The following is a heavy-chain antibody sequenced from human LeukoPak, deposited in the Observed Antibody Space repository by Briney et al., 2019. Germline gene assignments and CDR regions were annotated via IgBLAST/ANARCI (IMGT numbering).Heavy chain of an antibody. CDR1: GYTFTGYY. V-gene: IGHV1-2*02. CDR2: INPNSGGT. CDR3: ARDRSSSWYGGDYFDY. J-gene: IGHJ4*02. Sequence: ASVKVSCKASGYTFTGYYMHWVRQAPGQGLEWMGWINPNSGGTNYAQKVQGRVTMTRDTSISTAYMELSRLRSDDTAVYYCARDRSSSWYGGDYFDYWGQGTLVTVSS. D-gene: IGHD6-13*01.